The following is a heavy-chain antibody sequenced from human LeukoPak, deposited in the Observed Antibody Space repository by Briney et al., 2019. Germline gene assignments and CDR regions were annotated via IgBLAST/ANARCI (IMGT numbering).Heavy chain of an antibody. D-gene: IGHD3-10*01. CDR3: ARETNVKLWFGDLPSGFFDI. V-gene: IGHV4-39*07. CDR2: IYYSEST. J-gene: IGHJ3*02. Sequence: PSETLSLTCTVSGGSMSSSSYYWGWIRQPPGKGLEWIGSIYYSESTYQNPSLKSRVTISVDTSKNQFSLKLSSVTAADTAVYYCARETNVKLWFGDLPSGFFDIWGQGTMVTVSS. CDR1: GGSMSSSSYY.